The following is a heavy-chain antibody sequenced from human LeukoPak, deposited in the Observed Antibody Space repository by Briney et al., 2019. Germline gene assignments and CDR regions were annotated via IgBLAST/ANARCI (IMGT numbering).Heavy chain of an antibody. CDR3: VKGNDNSYHYYFDC. J-gene: IGHJ4*02. Sequence: GGSLRLSCAASGLTFSSCAMSWVRQAPGKGLEWVSGLSGSGGSTYYADSVKGRFTISRDNSKNTLYLRMDSLRDEDTAAYYCVKGNDNSYHYYFDCWGQGTLVTVSS. V-gene: IGHV3-23*01. D-gene: IGHD3-9*01. CDR1: GLTFSSCA. CDR2: LSGSGGST.